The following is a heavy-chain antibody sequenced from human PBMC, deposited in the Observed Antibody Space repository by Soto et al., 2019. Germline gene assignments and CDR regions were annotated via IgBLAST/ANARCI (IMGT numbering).Heavy chain of an antibody. D-gene: IGHD6-13*01. CDR1: GFTFSSYS. CDR3: ARPIKKAAAGAKDAFDI. CDR2: ISSSSSTI. V-gene: IGHV3-48*02. J-gene: IGHJ3*02. Sequence: PGGSLRLSCAASGFTFSSYSMNGVRQAPGKGLEWVSYISSSSSTIYYADSVKGRFTISRDNAKNSLYLQMNSLRDEDTAVYYCARPIKKAAAGAKDAFDIWGQGTMVTVSS.